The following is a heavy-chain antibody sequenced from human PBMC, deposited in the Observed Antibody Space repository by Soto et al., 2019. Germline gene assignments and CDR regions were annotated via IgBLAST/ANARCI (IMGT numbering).Heavy chain of an antibody. Sequence: ESGGGLVQPGGSLRLSCAASGFTFSSYSMNWVRQAPGKGLEWVSYISSSSSTIYYADSVKGRFTISRDNAKNSLYLQMNSLRDEDTAVYYCASDSSSWYPAGPQHWGQGTLVTVSS. CDR2: ISSSSSTI. CDR3: ASDSSSWYPAGPQH. V-gene: IGHV3-48*02. CDR1: GFTFSSYS. D-gene: IGHD6-13*01. J-gene: IGHJ1*01.